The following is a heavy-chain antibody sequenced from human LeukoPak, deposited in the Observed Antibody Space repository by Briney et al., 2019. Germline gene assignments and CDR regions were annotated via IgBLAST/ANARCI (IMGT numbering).Heavy chain of an antibody. J-gene: IGHJ6*03. CDR3: ARVTVTRSPGDYYYYYMDV. Sequence: SETLSLTCTVSGGSISSYYWSWIRQPAGKGLEWIGRIYTSGSTNYNPSLKSRVTISVDTSKNQFSLKLSSVTAADTAVYYCARVTVTRSPGDYYYYYMDVWGKGTTVTISS. V-gene: IGHV4-4*07. CDR1: GGSISSYY. CDR2: IYTSGST. D-gene: IGHD2-8*02.